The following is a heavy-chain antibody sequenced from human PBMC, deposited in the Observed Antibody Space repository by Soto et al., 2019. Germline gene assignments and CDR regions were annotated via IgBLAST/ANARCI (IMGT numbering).Heavy chain of an antibody. Sequence: GGSLRLSCAASGFTFSVYSMNWVRQAPGKGPEWISYISSSSTTIHYADSVKGRFTISRDNAKNSLYLQMNSLRAEDTAVYYCARVAVTAPTGDYWGQGTLVTVSS. V-gene: IGHV3-48*01. CDR2: ISSSSTTI. D-gene: IGHD2-21*02. CDR1: GFTFSVYS. J-gene: IGHJ4*02. CDR3: ARVAVTAPTGDY.